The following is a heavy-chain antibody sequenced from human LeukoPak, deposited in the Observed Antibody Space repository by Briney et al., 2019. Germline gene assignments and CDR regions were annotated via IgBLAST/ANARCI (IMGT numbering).Heavy chain of an antibody. CDR1: GGSVSSGGYY. CDR2: VYYTGST. V-gene: IGHV4-61*08. CDR3: ARLQGLGEVSPDFGH. D-gene: IGHD3-16*02. J-gene: IGHJ4*02. Sequence: SETLSLTCTVYGGSVSSGGYYWSWIRQPPGKGLEWIGYVYYTGSTNYNPSLKSRVTISVATSKNQFSLKLYSVTAADTAIYYCARLQGLGEVSPDFGHWGQENLVSVSS.